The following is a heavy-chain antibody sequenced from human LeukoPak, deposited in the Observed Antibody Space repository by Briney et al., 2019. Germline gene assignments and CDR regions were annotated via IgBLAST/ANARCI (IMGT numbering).Heavy chain of an antibody. D-gene: IGHD2-15*01. J-gene: IGHJ6*02. CDR3: ARDTLRYYGMDV. Sequence: ASVKVSCKASGYTFTGYYMHWVRQAPGQGLEWMGWINPNSGGTNYAQKFQGWVTMTRDTSISTAYMELSRLRSDDTAVYYCARDTLRYYGMDVWGQGTTVTVSS. CDR2: INPNSGGT. CDR1: GYTFTGYY. V-gene: IGHV1-2*04.